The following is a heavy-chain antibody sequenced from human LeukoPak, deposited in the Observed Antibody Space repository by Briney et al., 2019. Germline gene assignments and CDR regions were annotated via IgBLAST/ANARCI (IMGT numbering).Heavy chain of an antibody. CDR3: AKDQGSSSGWYSRDGFAL. CDR1: GFTFSSYA. Sequence: GGSLRLSCAASGFTFSSYAMSWVRQAPGKGLEWVSGISSGGDSTFYADSVKGRFTISRDNSKNTLYLQMNSLRAEDTAVYYCAKDQGSSSGWYSRDGFALWGRGTMVTVSS. J-gene: IGHJ3*01. D-gene: IGHD6-19*01. V-gene: IGHV3-23*01. CDR2: ISSGGDST.